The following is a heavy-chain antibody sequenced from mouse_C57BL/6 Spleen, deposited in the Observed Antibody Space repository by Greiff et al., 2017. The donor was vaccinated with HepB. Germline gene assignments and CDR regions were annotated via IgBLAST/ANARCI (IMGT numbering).Heavy chain of an antibody. CDR2: IYPRDGCT. J-gene: IGHJ3*01. CDR3: AREDSSGYPFAY. CDR1: GYTFTDHT. D-gene: IGHD3-2*02. Sequence: QVQLQQSDAELVKPGASVKISCKVSGYTFTDHTIHWLKQRPEQGLEWIGFIYPRDGCTKYNEKFKGKATLTADKSSSTAYMQLNSLTSEDSAVYFCAREDSSGYPFAYWGQGTLVTVSA. V-gene: IGHV1-78*01.